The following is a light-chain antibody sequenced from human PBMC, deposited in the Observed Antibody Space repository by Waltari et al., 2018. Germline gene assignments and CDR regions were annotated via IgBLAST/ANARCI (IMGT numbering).Light chain of an antibody. V-gene: IGKV3-11*01. CDR1: QTIGTS. J-gene: IGKJ2*01. CDR2: DAS. Sequence: EIVLTQPPATLSLSPGERVTSPCRASQTIGTSFVWYLRKPGQAPRLLMYDASYRASGSPLRFSGSGSGTAFALIISSLEPEESAVYYCQVRSSSPMYTFGQGTKLEVK. CDR3: QVRSSSPMYT.